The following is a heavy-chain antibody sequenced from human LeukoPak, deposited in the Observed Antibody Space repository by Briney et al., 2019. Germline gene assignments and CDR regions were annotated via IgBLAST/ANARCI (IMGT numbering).Heavy chain of an antibody. Sequence: GASVKVSCKASGYTFTSYGISWVRQAPGQGLEWMGWISAYNGNTNYAQKLQGRVTMTTDTSTSTAYMELRSLGSDDTAVYYCARDVGTLFDIPPLDYWGQGTLVTVSS. CDR3: ARDVGTLFDIPPLDY. D-gene: IGHD3-3*01. CDR1: GYTFTSYG. CDR2: ISAYNGNT. V-gene: IGHV1-18*01. J-gene: IGHJ4*02.